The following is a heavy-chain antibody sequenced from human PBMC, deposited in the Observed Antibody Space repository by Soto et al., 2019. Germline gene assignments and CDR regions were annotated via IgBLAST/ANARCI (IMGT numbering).Heavy chain of an antibody. J-gene: IGHJ4*02. CDR3: ARGDLGGYCSSTSCYVSHHYPVY. CDR2: IYHSGST. CDR1: SGSISSSNW. D-gene: IGHD2-2*01. Sequence: PSETLSLTCAVSSGSISSSNWWSWVRQPPGKGLEWIGEIYHSGSTNYNPSLKSRVTISVDKSKNQFSLKLSSVTAADTAVYYCARGDLGGYCSSTSCYVSHHYPVYWGQGTLVTVSS. V-gene: IGHV4-4*02.